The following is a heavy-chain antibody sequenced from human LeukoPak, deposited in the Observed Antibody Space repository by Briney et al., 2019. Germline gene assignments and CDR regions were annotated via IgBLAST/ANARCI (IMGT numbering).Heavy chain of an antibody. Sequence: ASVKVSCKASGYTFTSYGISWVRQAPGQGLEWMGWISAYNGNTNYAQKLQGRVTMPTDTSTSTAYMELRSLSSDDTAVYYCARWDTAMVYYYYGMDVWGQGTTVTVSS. D-gene: IGHD5-18*01. CDR3: ARWDTAMVYYYYGMDV. CDR1: GYTFTSYG. V-gene: IGHV1-18*01. CDR2: ISAYNGNT. J-gene: IGHJ6*02.